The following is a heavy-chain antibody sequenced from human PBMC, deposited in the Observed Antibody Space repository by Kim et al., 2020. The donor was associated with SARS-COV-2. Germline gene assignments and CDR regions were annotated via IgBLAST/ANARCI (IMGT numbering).Heavy chain of an antibody. CDR2: INHSGST. Sequence: SETLSLTCAVYGGSFSGYYWSWIRQPPGKGLEWIGEINHSGSTNYNPSLKSRVTISVDTSKNQFSLKLSSVTAADTAVYYCARWIQLWQYQRRFDYWGQGTLVTVSS. D-gene: IGHD5-18*01. CDR1: GGSFSGYY. CDR3: ARWIQLWQYQRRFDY. J-gene: IGHJ4*02. V-gene: IGHV4-34*01.